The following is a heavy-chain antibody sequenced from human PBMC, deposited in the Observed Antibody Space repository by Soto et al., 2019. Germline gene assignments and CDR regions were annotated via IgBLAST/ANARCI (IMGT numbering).Heavy chain of an antibody. CDR1: GFTVSSNY. Sequence: GGSLRLSCAASGFTVSSNYMSWVRQAPGKGLEWVSVIYSGGSTYYADSVKGRFTISRHNSKNTLYLQMNSLRAEDTAVYYCARGSYGDYSYYYYYMDVWGKGTTVTVSS. D-gene: IGHD4-17*01. CDR2: IYSGGST. J-gene: IGHJ6*03. CDR3: ARGSYGDYSYYYYYMDV. V-gene: IGHV3-53*04.